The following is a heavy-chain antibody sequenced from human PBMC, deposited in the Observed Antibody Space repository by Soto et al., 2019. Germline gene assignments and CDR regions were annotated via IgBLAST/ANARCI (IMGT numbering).Heavy chain of an antibody. CDR2: IYYSGST. D-gene: IGHD3-9*01. Sequence: KTSETLSLTCTVSGGSVSGGSYYWSWIRQPPGKGLEWIGYIYYSGSTNYNPSLKSRVTISVDTSKNQFSLKLSSVTAADTAVYYCARASYFSEKTAYYAKSFKWFDPWGQGTLVTVSS. CDR1: GGSVSGGSYY. V-gene: IGHV4-61*01. CDR3: ARASYFSEKTAYYAKSFKWFDP. J-gene: IGHJ5*02.